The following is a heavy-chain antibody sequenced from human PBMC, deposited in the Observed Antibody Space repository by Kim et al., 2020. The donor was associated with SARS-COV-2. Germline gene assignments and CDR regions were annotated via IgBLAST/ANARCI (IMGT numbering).Heavy chain of an antibody. V-gene: IGHV4-34*01. CDR2: INHSGST. D-gene: IGHD2-21*02. CDR1: GGSFSGYY. J-gene: IGHJ4*02. Sequence: SETLSLTCAVYGGSFSGYYWSWIRQPPGKGLEWIGEINHSGSTNYNPSLKSRVTISVDTSKNQFSLKLSSVTAADTAVYYCARGYTYCGGDCYPGLDYWGQGTLVTVSS. CDR3: ARGYTYCGGDCYPGLDY.